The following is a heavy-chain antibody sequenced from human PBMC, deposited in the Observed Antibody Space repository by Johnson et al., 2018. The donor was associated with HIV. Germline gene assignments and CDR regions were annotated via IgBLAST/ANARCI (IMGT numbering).Heavy chain of an antibody. Sequence: VQLVEYGGGLIQPGGSLRLSCAASGFTVSSNYMSWVRQAPGKGLEWVGRIKSKTDGGTTDYAAPVKGRFSISRDDSQNTLYLQMNSLKTEDTAVYYCTTEDYRLTAFDMWGQGTMVSVSS. V-gene: IGHV3-15*01. CDR1: GFTVSSNY. D-gene: IGHD3-16*02. J-gene: IGHJ3*02. CDR2: IKSKTDGGTT. CDR3: TTEDYRLTAFDM.